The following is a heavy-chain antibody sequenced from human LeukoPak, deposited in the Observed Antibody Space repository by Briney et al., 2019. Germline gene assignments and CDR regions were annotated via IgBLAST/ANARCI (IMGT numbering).Heavy chain of an antibody. J-gene: IGHJ2*01. D-gene: IGHD4-11*01. V-gene: IGHV4-4*07. CDR2: INTSGST. CDR3: ARSKDYPWYFRL. Sequence: SETLSLTCTVSGGSISNYYWSWIRQPAGKGLEWIGRINTSGSTNCNPSLKSRVTISVDTSKNQFSLKLSSVTAADTAVYYCARSKDYPWYFRLWGRGTLVTVSS. CDR1: GGSISNYY.